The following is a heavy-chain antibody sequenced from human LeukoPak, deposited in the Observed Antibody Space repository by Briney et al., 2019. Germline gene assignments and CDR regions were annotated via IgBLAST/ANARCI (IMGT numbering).Heavy chain of an antibody. V-gene: IGHV3-23*01. CDR1: GFTFSNYA. Sequence: GGSLRLSCAASGFTFSNYAMSWVRQAPGKGLEWVSAILGSGGSTYYADSVKGRFTVSRDNSKSTLYLQMNSLRAEDTALYYCAKWGDYDVLTGHYVPDHWGQGTLVTVSS. CDR2: ILGSGGST. D-gene: IGHD3-9*01. CDR3: AKWGDYDVLTGHYVPDH. J-gene: IGHJ5*02.